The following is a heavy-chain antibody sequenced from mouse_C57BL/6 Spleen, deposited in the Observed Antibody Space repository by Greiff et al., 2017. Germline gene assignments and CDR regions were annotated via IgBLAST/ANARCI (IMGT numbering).Heavy chain of an antibody. D-gene: IGHD1-1*01. J-gene: IGHJ2*01. V-gene: IGHV1-54*01. CDR3: ARGDYYSL. CDR2: INPGSGGT. CDR1: GYAFTNYL. Sequence: VMLVESGAELVRPGTSVKVSCKASGYAFTNYLIEWVKQRPGQGLEWIGVINPGSGGTNYNEKFKGKATLTADKSSSTAYMQLSSLTSEDSAVYFCARGDYYSLWGQGTTLTVSS.